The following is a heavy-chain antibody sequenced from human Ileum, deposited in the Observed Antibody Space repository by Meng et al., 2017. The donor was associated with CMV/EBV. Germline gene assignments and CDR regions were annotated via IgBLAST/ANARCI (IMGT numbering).Heavy chain of an antibody. D-gene: IGHD3-10*01. CDR1: GGAIGSFY. CDR2: ISNSGTT. V-gene: IGHV4-59*01. J-gene: IGHJ6*02. CDR3: ARGRVYYYGWNPPYGMYV. Sequence: SETLSLTCTVSGGAIGSFYWTWIRQTPEKGLEWIGYISNSGTTNYNPSLKSRLTMSVDASQNQFSLNLSSVTAADTAVYYCARGRVYYYGWNPPYGMYVWGRGTTVTVSS.